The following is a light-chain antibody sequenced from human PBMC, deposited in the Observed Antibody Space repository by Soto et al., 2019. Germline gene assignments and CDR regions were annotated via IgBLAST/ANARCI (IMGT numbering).Light chain of an antibody. CDR1: QDISNY. CDR3: QQYDNLPLT. J-gene: IGKJ4*01. Sequence: DIQMNPSRSSLSASVGDRVTITCQASQDISNYLNWYQQKPGKAPKLLIYDASNLETGVPSRFSERGSGTDFTFTISSLQPEDIATYYCQQYDNLPLTFGGGTKVEIK. CDR2: DAS. V-gene: IGKV1-33*01.